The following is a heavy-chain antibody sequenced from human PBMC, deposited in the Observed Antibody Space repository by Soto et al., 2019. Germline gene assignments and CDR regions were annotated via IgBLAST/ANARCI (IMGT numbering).Heavy chain of an antibody. CDR3: ARGLLGYCSGGSCYPLNWFDP. V-gene: IGHV4-4*02. Sequence: PSETLSLTCAVSGGSISSSNWWSWVRQPPVKGLEWIGEIYHSGSTNYNPSLKSRVTISVDKSKNQFSLKLSSVTAADTAVYYCARGLLGYCSGGSCYPLNWFDPWGQGTLVTVSS. J-gene: IGHJ5*02. CDR1: GGSISSSNW. CDR2: IYHSGST. D-gene: IGHD2-15*01.